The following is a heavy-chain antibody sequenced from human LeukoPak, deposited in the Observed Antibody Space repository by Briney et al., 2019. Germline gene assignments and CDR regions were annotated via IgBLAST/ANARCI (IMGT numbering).Heavy chain of an antibody. CDR2: ISYDGSNK. CDR3: AKSPYYDFWSGYYFSYYYYGMDV. Sequence: GGSLRLSCAASGFTFSSYAMHWVRQAPGKGLEWVAVISYDGSNKYYADSVKGRFTISRDNSKNTLYLQMNSLKAEDTAVYYCAKSPYYDFWSGYYFSYYYYGMDVWGQGTTVTVSS. CDR1: GFTFSSYA. J-gene: IGHJ6*02. V-gene: IGHV3-30-3*02. D-gene: IGHD3-3*01.